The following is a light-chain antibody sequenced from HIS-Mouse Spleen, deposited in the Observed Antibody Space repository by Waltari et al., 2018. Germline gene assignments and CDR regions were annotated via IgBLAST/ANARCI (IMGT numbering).Light chain of an antibody. Sequence: QSALTQPASVSGSPGQSITISCTGTSSDVGSYNLVSRYQQHPGKAPKLMIYEGSKRPSGVSNRFSGSKCGNTASLTISGLQAEDEADYYCCSYAGSSTWVFGGGTKLTVL. CDR2: EGS. CDR1: SSDVGSYNL. J-gene: IGLJ3*02. CDR3: CSYAGSSTWV. V-gene: IGLV2-23*01.